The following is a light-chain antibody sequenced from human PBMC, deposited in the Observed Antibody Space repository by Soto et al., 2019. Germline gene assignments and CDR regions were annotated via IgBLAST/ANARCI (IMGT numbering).Light chain of an antibody. V-gene: IGLV2-14*01. CDR1: SSDVGGYNY. CDR2: EVS. J-gene: IGLJ1*01. CDR3: SSYSSSSTLYV. Sequence: QAVVTQPASVSGSPGQSITISCTGTSSDVGGYNYVSWFQQHPGKAPKLMIFEVSDRPSGISNRFSGSKSGNTASLTISGLQAEDEADYYCSSYSSSSTLYVFGTGTKLTVL.